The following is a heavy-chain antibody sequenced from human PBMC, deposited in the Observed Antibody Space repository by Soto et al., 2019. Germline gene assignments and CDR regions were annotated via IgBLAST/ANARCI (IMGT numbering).Heavy chain of an antibody. V-gene: IGHV1-18*04. J-gene: IGHJ3*02. CDR2: ISAYNGNT. Sequence: SVKVSCKASGYTFTSYGISWVRQAPVQGLEWMGWISAYNGNTNYAQKLQGRVTMTTDTSTSTAYMELRSLRSDDTAVYYCARNSYYYDSSGYPNPAGAFDIWGQGTMVTVSS. CDR3: ARNSYYYDSSGYPNPAGAFDI. CDR1: GYTFTSYG. D-gene: IGHD3-22*01.